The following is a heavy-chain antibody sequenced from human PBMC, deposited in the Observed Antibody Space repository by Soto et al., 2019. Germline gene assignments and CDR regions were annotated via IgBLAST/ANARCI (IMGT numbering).Heavy chain of an antibody. D-gene: IGHD3-10*01. CDR3: ARALDAEYYFDY. J-gene: IGHJ4*02. V-gene: IGHV3-53*01. CDR1: GFTVSSNY. Sequence: QPGGSLRLSCAASGFTVSSNYMSWVRQAPGKGLEWVSVIYSGGSTYYADSVKGRFTISRDNSKNTLYLQMNSLRAEDTAVYYCARALDAEYYFDYWGQGTLVTVSS. CDR2: IYSGGST.